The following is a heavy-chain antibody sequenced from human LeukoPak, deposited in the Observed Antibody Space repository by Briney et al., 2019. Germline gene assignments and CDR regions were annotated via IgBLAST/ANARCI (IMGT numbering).Heavy chain of an antibody. Sequence: HTGGSLRLSCVASGFTFSNYAMSWVRQAPGKGLEWVSAITGSGGITYYADSVKGRFTISRDNAKNSLYLQMNSLRAEDTAVYYCARDQGYCSSTSCYEDYYYYYGMDVWGQGTTVTVSS. J-gene: IGHJ6*02. V-gene: IGHV3-23*01. D-gene: IGHD2-2*01. CDR3: ARDQGYCSSTSCYEDYYYYYGMDV. CDR2: ITGSGGIT. CDR1: GFTFSNYA.